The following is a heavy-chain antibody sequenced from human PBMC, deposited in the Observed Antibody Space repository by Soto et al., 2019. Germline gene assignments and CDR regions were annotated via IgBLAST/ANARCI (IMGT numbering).Heavy chain of an antibody. CDR3: ARSGGASRYDWRFDP. CDR2: ISSSGSTI. J-gene: IGHJ5*02. V-gene: IGHV3-48*03. Sequence: EVQLVESGGGLVQPGGSLRLSCAASGFTFSSYEMNWVRQAPGKGLEWVSYISSSGSTIYYADSVKGRFTISRDNAKNSLYLQMNSLRAESTAVYYCARSGGASRYDWRFDPWGQGTLVTVSS. D-gene: IGHD3-16*02. CDR1: GFTFSSYE.